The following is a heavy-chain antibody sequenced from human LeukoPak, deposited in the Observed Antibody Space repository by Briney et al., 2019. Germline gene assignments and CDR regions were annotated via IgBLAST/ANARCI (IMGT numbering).Heavy chain of an antibody. J-gene: IGHJ4*02. CDR1: GFTFSSYW. D-gene: IGHD3-9*01. CDR3: ARGTGRITIFSGFDY. Sequence: PGGSLRLSCAASGFTFSSYWMHWVRHAPGKGLVWVSRINSDGSSTSYADSVKGRFTVSRDNAKNTLYLQMNSLRAEDTAVYYCARGTGRITIFSGFDYWGQGTLVTVSS. CDR2: INSDGSST. V-gene: IGHV3-74*01.